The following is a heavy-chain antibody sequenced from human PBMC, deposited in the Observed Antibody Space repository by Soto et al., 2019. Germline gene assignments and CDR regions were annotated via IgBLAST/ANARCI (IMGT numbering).Heavy chain of an antibody. Sequence: EVQLVESGGGLVKPGGSLRLSCAASGFTFNDAWVNWVRQAPGKGLEWVGRIKSKTNGGTTDLAAPVKGRFTISRDDSKNTLYLDMNSLKTEDTAVYYCATDLLNDQSKWFFGYWGQGTLVTVSS. J-gene: IGHJ4*02. CDR2: IKSKTNGGTT. CDR1: GFTFNDAW. V-gene: IGHV3-15*07. D-gene: IGHD3-22*01. CDR3: ATDLLNDQSKWFFGY.